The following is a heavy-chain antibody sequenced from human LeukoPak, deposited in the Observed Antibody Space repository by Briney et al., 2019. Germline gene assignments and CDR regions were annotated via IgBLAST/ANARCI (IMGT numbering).Heavy chain of an antibody. CDR2: IYYSGST. J-gene: IGHJ4*02. V-gene: IGHV4-59*08. Sequence: SETLSLTCTVSGGSISSYDWSWIRQPPGKGLEWIGYIYYSGSTNYNPSLKSRVTISVDTSKNQFSLKLSSVTAADTAVYYCAGRYYYGSGSPDYWGQGTLVTVSS. CDR1: GGSISSYD. D-gene: IGHD3-10*01. CDR3: AGRYYYGSGSPDY.